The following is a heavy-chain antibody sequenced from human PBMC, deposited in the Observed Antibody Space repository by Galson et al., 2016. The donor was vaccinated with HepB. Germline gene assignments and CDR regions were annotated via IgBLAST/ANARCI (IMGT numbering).Heavy chain of an antibody. CDR2: INPSSDST. J-gene: IGHJ3*02. V-gene: IGHV1-46*01. CDR1: GYTFTRNH. Sequence: SVKVSCKASGYTFTRNHMHWVRQAPGQGLEWVGIINPSSDSTTYAQKFQGRVTMTRDTSTSTVYMELSSLRSEDTAVYYCAREAVAGIWSAFDIWGQGTMVTVSS. CDR3: AREAVAGIWSAFDI. D-gene: IGHD6-19*01.